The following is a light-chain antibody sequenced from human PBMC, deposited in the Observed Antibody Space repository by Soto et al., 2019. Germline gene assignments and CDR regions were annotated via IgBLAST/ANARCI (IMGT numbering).Light chain of an antibody. CDR1: QSVSSSY. V-gene: IGKV3-15*01. CDR3: QQYNNWPRT. Sequence: EIVLTQSPGTLSLSPGDRATLSCRASQSVSSSYLAWYQQKPGQAPRLLIYGASNRATGIPARFSGSGSGTEFTLTISSLQSEDFAVYFCQQYNNWPRTFGQGTKVDIK. CDR2: GAS. J-gene: IGKJ1*01.